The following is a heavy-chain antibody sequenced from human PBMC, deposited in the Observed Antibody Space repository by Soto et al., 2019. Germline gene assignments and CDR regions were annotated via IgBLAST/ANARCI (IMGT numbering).Heavy chain of an antibody. D-gene: IGHD1-1*01. CDR1: GFSFSTFG. Sequence: QVQLVESGGGVVQPGRSLRLSCAASGFSFSTFGMHWVRQAPGKGLAWLAGMLYDGTNIHYADSVKGRFTISRDSSKNTGYLEMNNLRAEDTAVYFCAKDDGTGSWGQGTLVTVSS. J-gene: IGHJ5*02. CDR2: MLYDGTNI. V-gene: IGHV3-30*18. CDR3: AKDDGTGS.